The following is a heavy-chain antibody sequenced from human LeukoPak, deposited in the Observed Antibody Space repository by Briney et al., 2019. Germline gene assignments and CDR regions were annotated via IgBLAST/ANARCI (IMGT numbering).Heavy chain of an antibody. J-gene: IGHJ4*02. Sequence: PGGSLRLSCAASGFTFSSYWMSWVRQAPGKGLERVANIKQDGSERYYVDSVKGRFTISRDNAKNSLYLQMNSLRAEDAAVYYCARAGEYYVWGSYRPDYWGQGTLVTVSS. CDR2: IKQDGSER. D-gene: IGHD3-16*02. CDR3: ARAGEYYVWGSYRPDY. CDR1: GFTFSSYW. V-gene: IGHV3-7*01.